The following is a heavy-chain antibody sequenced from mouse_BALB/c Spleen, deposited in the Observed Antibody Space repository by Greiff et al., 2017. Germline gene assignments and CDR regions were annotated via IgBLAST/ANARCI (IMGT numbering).Heavy chain of an antibody. D-gene: IGHD4-1*01. CDR2: ISYSGST. CDR1: GYSITSDYA. Sequence: EVKLQESGPGLVKPSQSLSLTCTVTGYSITSDYAWNWIRQFPGNKLEWMGYISYSGSTSYNPSLKSRISITRDTSKNQFFLQLNSVTTEDTATYYCASNLDYWGQGTTLTVSS. J-gene: IGHJ2*01. CDR3: ASNLDY. V-gene: IGHV3-2*02.